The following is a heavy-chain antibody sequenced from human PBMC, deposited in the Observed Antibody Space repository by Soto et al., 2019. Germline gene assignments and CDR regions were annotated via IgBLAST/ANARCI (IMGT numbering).Heavy chain of an antibody. D-gene: IGHD6-19*01. CDR2: ISYDGSNK. V-gene: IGHV3-30-3*01. CDR1: GFTFSSYA. CDR3: ARAEQWLALTYYYGMDV. J-gene: IGHJ6*02. Sequence: GGSLRLSCAASGFTFSSYAMHWVRQAPGKGLEWVAVISYDGSNKYYADSVKGRFTISRDNSKNTLYLQMNSLRAEDTAVYYCARAEQWLALTYYYGMDVWGQGTTVTVSS.